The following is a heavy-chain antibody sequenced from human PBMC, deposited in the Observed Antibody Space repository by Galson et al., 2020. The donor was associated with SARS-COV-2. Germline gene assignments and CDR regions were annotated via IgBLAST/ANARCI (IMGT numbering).Heavy chain of an antibody. Sequence: TLSLTCTVSGGSISSSSYYWGWIRQPPGKGLEWIGSIYYSGSTYYNPSLKSRVTISVDTSKNQFSLKLSSVTAADTAVYYCAGEVVAATRSVYYGMDVWGQGTTVTVSS. V-gene: IGHV4-39*01. CDR2: IYYSGST. CDR1: GGSISSSSYY. D-gene: IGHD2-15*01. CDR3: AGEVVAATRSVYYGMDV. J-gene: IGHJ6*02.